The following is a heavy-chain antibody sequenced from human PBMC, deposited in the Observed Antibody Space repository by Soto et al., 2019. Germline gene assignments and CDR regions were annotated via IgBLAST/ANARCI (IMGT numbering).Heavy chain of an antibody. V-gene: IGHV3-23*01. J-gene: IGHJ6*02. D-gene: IGHD3-3*01. Sequence: GGSLSLSCAAAGVPFSSYAVSLVRQAPGKGLEWVSAISGSGGSTYYADSVKGRFTISRDNSKNTLYLQMNSLRAEDTAVYYCAKDVGDFDYYYYGTDVRGQGTTVTVS. CDR2: ISGSGGST. CDR1: GVPFSSYA. CDR3: AKDVGDFDYYYYGTDV.